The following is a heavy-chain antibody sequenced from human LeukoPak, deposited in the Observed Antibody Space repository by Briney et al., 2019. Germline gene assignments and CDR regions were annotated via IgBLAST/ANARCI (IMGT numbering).Heavy chain of an antibody. CDR3: ARRSGTRDGYSPLNY. J-gene: IGHJ4*02. Sequence: KPSETLSLTCTVSGGSISSYYWSWIRQPPGKGLEWIGYIYYSGSTNYNPSLKSRVTISVDTSKNQFSLKLSSVTAADTAVYYCARRSGTRDGYSPLNYWGQGTLVTVSS. V-gene: IGHV4-59*08. D-gene: IGHD5-24*01. CDR1: GGSISSYY. CDR2: IYYSGST.